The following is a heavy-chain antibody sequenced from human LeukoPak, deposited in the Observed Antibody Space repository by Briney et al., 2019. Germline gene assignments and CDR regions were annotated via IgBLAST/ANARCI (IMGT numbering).Heavy chain of an antibody. CDR3: AELGITMIGGV. V-gene: IGHV3-48*03. CDR2: ISSSGSTI. D-gene: IGHD3-10*02. J-gene: IGHJ6*04. Sequence: PGGSLRLSCAASEFSFSSYEMNWVRQAPGKGLEWVSYISSSGSTIYYADSVKGRFTIYRDNAKNSLYLQMNSLRAEDTAVYYCAELGITMIGGVWGKGTTVTISS. CDR1: EFSFSSYE.